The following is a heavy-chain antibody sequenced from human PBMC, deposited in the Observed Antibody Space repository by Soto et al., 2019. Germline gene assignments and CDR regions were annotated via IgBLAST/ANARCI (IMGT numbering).Heavy chain of an antibody. V-gene: IGHV4-34*01. Sequence: QVQLQQWGAGLLKPSETLSLTCAVYGGSFSGYYWSWIRQPPGKGLEWIGEINHSGSTNYNPSLKSRVTISVDTSKNQFSLKLSSVTAADTAVYYCARGGLEPSNYYYYGMDVWGQGTTVTVSS. CDR1: GGSFSGYY. CDR3: ARGGLEPSNYYYYGMDV. J-gene: IGHJ6*02. D-gene: IGHD1-1*01. CDR2: INHSGST.